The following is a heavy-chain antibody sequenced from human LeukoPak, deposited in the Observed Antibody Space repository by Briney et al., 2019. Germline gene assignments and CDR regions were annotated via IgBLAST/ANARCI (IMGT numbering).Heavy chain of an antibody. CDR2: INHSGST. J-gene: IGHJ4*02. CDR1: GGSFSGYY. CDR3: AREAAVAGTTH. Sequence: PSETLSLTCAVYGGSFSGYYWSWIRQPPGKGLEWIGEINHSGSTNYNPSLKSQVTISVDTSKNQFSLKLSSVTAADTAVYYCAREAAVAGTTHWGQGTLVTVSS. D-gene: IGHD6-19*01. V-gene: IGHV4-34*01.